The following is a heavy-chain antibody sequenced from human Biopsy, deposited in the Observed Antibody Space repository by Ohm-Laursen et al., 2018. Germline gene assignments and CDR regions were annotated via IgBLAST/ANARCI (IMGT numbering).Heavy chain of an antibody. D-gene: IGHD4/OR15-4a*01. Sequence: SSVKVSCKASGYNFNSYFIHWVRQAPGQGLEWMGVINPSTGSTVYTQNFQDRLTMTRDASTSTVYMELSSLRSEDTAMFYCTKDRWGASVPYYSDYWGQGTLVTVSS. V-gene: IGHV1-46*02. CDR2: INPSTGST. J-gene: IGHJ4*02. CDR1: GYNFNSYF. CDR3: TKDRWGASVPYYSDY.